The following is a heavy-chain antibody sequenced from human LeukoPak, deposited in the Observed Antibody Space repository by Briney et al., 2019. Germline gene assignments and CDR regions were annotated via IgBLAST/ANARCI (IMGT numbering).Heavy chain of an antibody. CDR1: GGTFSSYA. CDR3: ARDGYYGSGSYYNVADY. Sequence: GASVKVSCKASGGTFSSYAISWVRQAPGQGLEWMGGIIPNFGTANYAQKFQGRVTITTDESTSTAYMELSSLRSEDTAVYYCARDGYYGSGSYYNVADYWGQGTLVTVSS. J-gene: IGHJ4*02. D-gene: IGHD3-10*01. CDR2: IIPNFGTA. V-gene: IGHV1-69*05.